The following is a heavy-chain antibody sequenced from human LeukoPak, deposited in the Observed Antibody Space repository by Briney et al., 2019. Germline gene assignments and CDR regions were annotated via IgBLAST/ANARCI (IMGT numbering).Heavy chain of an antibody. V-gene: IGHV3-15*01. D-gene: IGHD1-14*01. J-gene: IGHJ4*02. CDR3: TTELDVRPNHY. Sequence: PGGSLRLSCAASGFTFSSDVMSWVRQAPGKGLEWVGRIKRKSDGGTTDYAAPVKGRFTISRDDSKNTLYLQMNSLKSEDTAVYYCTTELDVRPNHYWGQGTLVTVSS. CDR1: GFTFSSDV. CDR2: IKRKSDGGTT.